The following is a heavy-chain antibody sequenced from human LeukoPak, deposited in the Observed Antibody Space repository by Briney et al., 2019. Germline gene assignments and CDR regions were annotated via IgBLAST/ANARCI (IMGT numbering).Heavy chain of an antibody. D-gene: IGHD1-14*01. J-gene: IGHJ4*02. CDR2: INHSGST. V-gene: IGHV4-34*01. CDR1: GGSFSGYY. CDR3: AGYSVTRTIDY. Sequence: PSETLSLTCAVYGGSFSGYYWSWIRQPPGKGLEWIGEINHSGSTNYNPSLKSRVTISVDTSKNQFSLKLSSVTAADTAVYYCAGYSVTRTIDYWGQGTLVTVSS.